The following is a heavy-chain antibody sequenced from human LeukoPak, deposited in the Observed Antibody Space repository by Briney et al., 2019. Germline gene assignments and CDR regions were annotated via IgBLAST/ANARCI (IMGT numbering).Heavy chain of an antibody. CDR1: GFTFSNAW. CDR2: INQDGSEK. J-gene: IGHJ1*01. Sequence: GGSLRLSCATSGFTFSNAWMYWVRQASGKGLECVATINQDGSEKEYLDSVNGRFTISRDNARNSVYLQMNSLRAEDTAVYYCARWAYWGPGPLVSVSS. CDR3: ARWAY. V-gene: IGHV3-7*05.